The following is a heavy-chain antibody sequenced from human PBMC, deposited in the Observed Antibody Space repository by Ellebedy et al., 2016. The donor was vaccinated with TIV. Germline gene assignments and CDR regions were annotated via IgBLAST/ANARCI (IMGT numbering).Heavy chain of an antibody. CDR2: ISWNSVVI. J-gene: IGHJ6*02. Sequence: PGGSLRLSCAASGFNFNDYAMHWVRQRPGKGLEWVSGISWNSVVIGYADSVKGRFTISRDNSKNSLYLEMDSLRSEDTARYYCVNMPNSYLRGIDVWGQGTTVAVSS. D-gene: IGHD1-7*01. V-gene: IGHV3-9*01. CDR3: VNMPNSYLRGIDV. CDR1: GFNFNDYA.